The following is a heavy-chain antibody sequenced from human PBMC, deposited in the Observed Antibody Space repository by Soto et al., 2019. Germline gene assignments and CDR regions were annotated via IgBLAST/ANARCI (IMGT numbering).Heavy chain of an antibody. V-gene: IGHV4-31*03. Sequence: QVQLQESGPGLVKPSQTLSLTCSVSGLSIKTGGYYWTWIRQHPERGLEWIGYIYYSGTTYFNPSLESRISMSVDLSMDQFSMRLTSVTDADTAVYYCVTNRGYDFYYLDSWGQGAQVTVSS. CDR1: GLSIKTGGYY. D-gene: IGHD5-12*01. CDR2: IYYSGTT. J-gene: IGHJ4*02. CDR3: VTNRGYDFYYLDS.